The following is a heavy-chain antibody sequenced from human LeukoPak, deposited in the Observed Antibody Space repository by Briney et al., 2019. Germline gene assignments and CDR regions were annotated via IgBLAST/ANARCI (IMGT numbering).Heavy chain of an antibody. Sequence: SETLSLTCTVSGDSISSGYYYWSWIRQPAGKGLEWIGRIYSSGSTNYNPSLKSRVTLSLDTSKNQFSLKLTSVTVADTAVYYCARLKWLVGSHYYYYMDVWGKGTTVTVSS. V-gene: IGHV4-61*02. J-gene: IGHJ6*03. D-gene: IGHD6-19*01. CDR2: IYSSGST. CDR1: GDSISSGYYY. CDR3: ARLKWLVGSHYYYYMDV.